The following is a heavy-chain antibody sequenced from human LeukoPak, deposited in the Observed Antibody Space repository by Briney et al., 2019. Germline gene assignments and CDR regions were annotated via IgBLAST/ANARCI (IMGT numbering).Heavy chain of an antibody. CDR3: ARGGELSDYSNLSWFDP. Sequence: PSETLSLTCAVYGGSFSGYYWSWIRQPPGKGLEWIGEINHSGSTNYNPSLKSRVTISVDTSKNQFSLKLSSVTAADTAVYYCARGGELSDYSNLSWFDPWGQGTLVTVSS. J-gene: IGHJ5*02. CDR2: INHSGST. CDR1: GGSFSGYY. D-gene: IGHD4-11*01. V-gene: IGHV4-34*01.